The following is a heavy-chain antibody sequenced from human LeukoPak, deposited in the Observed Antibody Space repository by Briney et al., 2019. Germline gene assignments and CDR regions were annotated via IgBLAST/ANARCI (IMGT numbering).Heavy chain of an antibody. CDR1: GGSISSSSYY. J-gene: IGHJ2*01. CDR2: IYYSGST. Sequence: SETLSLTCTVSGGSISSSSYYWGWIRQPPGKGLEWIGSIYYSGSTYYNPSLKSRVTISVDTSKNQFSLKLSSVTAADTAVYYRARPCGGAWYFDLWGRGTLVTVSS. V-gene: IGHV4-39*01. CDR3: ARPCGGAWYFDL. D-gene: IGHD2-21*01.